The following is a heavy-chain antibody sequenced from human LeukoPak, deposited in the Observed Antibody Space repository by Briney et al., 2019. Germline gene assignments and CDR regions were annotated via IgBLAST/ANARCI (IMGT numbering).Heavy chain of an antibody. CDR3: AKTTMTGLDAFDI. CDR2: IYYTGTT. D-gene: IGHD3-9*01. CDR1: GGSVSSSSYY. Sequence: PSETLSLTCTVSGGSVSSSSYYWSWIRQPPGTGLEWIGYIYYTGTTNYNPSLKSRVTISVDTSKNQFSLKLTSVTAADTAVYYCAKTTMTGLDAFDIWGQGTMVIVSS. J-gene: IGHJ3*02. V-gene: IGHV4-61*01.